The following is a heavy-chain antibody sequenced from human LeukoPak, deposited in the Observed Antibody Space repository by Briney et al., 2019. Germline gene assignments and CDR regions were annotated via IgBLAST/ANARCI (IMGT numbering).Heavy chain of an antibody. V-gene: IGHV3-21*01. Sequence: PGESLRLSCAASGFTFSSYSMNWVRQAPGNGLEWVSSISSSSSYIYYADSVKGRFTISRDNAKNSLYLQMNSLRAEDTAVYYWARDHVAVAGCIDYWGQGTLVTVSS. CDR1: GFTFSSYS. D-gene: IGHD6-19*01. CDR3: ARDHVAVAGCIDY. J-gene: IGHJ4*02. CDR2: ISSSSSYI.